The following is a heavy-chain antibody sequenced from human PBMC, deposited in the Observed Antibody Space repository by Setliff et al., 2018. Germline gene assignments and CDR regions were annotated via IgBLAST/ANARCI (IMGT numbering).Heavy chain of an antibody. CDR3: AKGGDSSSWYGFSYYYYMDV. J-gene: IGHJ6*03. V-gene: IGHV3-43*01. D-gene: IGHD6-13*01. CDR2: ISRDGGST. Sequence: PGGSLRLSCAASGFTFDDYTMHWVRQAPGKGLEWVSLISRDGGSTYYADSVKGRFTISRDNSKNSLYLQMNSLRTEDTALYYCAKGGDSSSWYGFSYYYYMDVWGKGTTVTVSS. CDR1: GFTFDDYT.